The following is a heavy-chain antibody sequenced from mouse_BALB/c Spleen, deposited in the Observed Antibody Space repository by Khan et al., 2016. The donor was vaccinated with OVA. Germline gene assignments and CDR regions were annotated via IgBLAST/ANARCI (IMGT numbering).Heavy chain of an antibody. CDR1: DYSITSGYS. CDR2: IHYSGST. D-gene: IGHD2-2*01. CDR3: ARCGFYGFDSYFAY. Sequence: VQLKESGPDLVKPSQSLSLTCTVTDYSITSGYSWHWIRQFPGNKLEWMGCIHYSGSTNYNPSLKSRSSITRDTSKNQFFLQLNSVTTEATATYYGARCGFYGFDSYFAYWGQGTTLAVSS. V-gene: IGHV3-1*02. J-gene: IGHJ2*01.